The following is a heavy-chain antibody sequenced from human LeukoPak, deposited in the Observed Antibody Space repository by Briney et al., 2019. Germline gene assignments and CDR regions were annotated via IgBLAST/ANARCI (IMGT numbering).Heavy chain of an antibody. CDR1: GYTFTGYY. CDR2: INPNSGGT. Sequence: ASVKVSCKASGYTFTGYYMHWVRQAPGQGLEWMGWINPNSGGTNYAQKFQGRVTMTRDTSISTAYMELSRLRSDDTAVYYCARESYGDYRPHGLNFDYWGQGTLVTVSS. V-gene: IGHV1-2*02. J-gene: IGHJ4*02. D-gene: IGHD4-17*01. CDR3: ARESYGDYRPHGLNFDY.